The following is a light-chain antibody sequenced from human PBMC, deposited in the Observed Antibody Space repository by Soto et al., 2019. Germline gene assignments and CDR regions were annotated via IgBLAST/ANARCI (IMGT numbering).Light chain of an antibody. V-gene: IGKV3-20*01. CDR1: QSVSSSF. CDR3: QQYYSSPWT. J-gene: IGKJ1*01. Sequence: EIVLTQSPGTLSLSPGERATLSCRASQSVSSSFLAWYQQKPGQAPRLLIYGASSRATGIPDRFSGSGSGTDFTLTISGLEPVDFAVDYYQQYYSSPWTFGQGTRVEIK. CDR2: GAS.